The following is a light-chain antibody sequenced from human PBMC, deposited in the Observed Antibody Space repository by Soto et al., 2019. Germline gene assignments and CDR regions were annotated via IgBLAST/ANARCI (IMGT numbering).Light chain of an antibody. V-gene: IGLV2-14*01. CDR3: SSYTSGSIDYV. CDR2: EVS. Sequence: QSALTQPASVSGSPGQSITISCTGTSSDVGGYNYVSWYQQHPVKAPKLMIYEVSNRPSGVSNRFSGSKSGNTASLTISGLQAEDEADYYCSSYTSGSIDYVFGTGTKLTVL. CDR1: SSDVGGYNY. J-gene: IGLJ1*01.